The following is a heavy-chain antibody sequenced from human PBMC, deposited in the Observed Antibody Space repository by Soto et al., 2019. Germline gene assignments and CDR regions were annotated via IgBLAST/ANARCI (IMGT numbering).Heavy chain of an antibody. D-gene: IGHD5-18*01. CDR2: ISSSGSTI. Sequence: PGGSLRLSCAASGFTFSSYEMNWVRQAPGKGLEWVSYISSSGSTIYYADSVKGRFTISRDNAKNSLYLQMNSLRAEDTAVYYCARVLPRASHYYYYGMDVWGQGTTVTVSS. J-gene: IGHJ6*02. CDR1: GFTFSSYE. V-gene: IGHV3-48*03. CDR3: ARVLPRASHYYYYGMDV.